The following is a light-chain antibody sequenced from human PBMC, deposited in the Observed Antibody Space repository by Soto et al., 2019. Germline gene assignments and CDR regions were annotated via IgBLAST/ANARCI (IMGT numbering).Light chain of an antibody. CDR3: QQSYSSPYT. Sequence: DIPLTQSPSSLSASVGDRVTITCRASHSISTYLNWYQQKPGKAPSLLIYTTSSLQSGVPSRFSGSGSGTDFTLTIGGRQPADLAIYYCQQSYSSPYTFGLGTKVQIK. J-gene: IGKJ2*01. CDR2: TTS. CDR1: HSISTY. V-gene: IGKV1-39*01.